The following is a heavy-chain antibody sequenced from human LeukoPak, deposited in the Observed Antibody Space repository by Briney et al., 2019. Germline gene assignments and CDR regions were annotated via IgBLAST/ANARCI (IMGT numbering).Heavy chain of an antibody. CDR3: ARDLDPMVRGVRWYY. Sequence: ASVKVSCKASGGTFISYAISWVRQAPGQGLEWMGGIIPIFGTANYAQKFQGRVTITTDESTSTAYMELSSLRSEDTAVYYCARDLDPMVRGVRWYYWGQGTLVTVSS. CDR2: IIPIFGTA. J-gene: IGHJ4*02. V-gene: IGHV1-69*05. CDR1: GGTFISYA. D-gene: IGHD3-10*01.